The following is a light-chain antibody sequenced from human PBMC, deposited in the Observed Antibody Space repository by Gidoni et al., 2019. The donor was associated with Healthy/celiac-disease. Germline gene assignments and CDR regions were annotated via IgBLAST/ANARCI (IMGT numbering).Light chain of an antibody. V-gene: IGKV2-28*01. CDR2: LGS. J-gene: IGKJ4*01. Sequence: DIVMTQSPLSLPGTPGEPASIPCRSSQSLLHSNGYNYLDWYLQKPGQSPQLLIYLGSNRASGVPDRFSGSGSGTDFTLKISRVEAEDVGVYYCMQALQTPPTFGGGTKVEIK. CDR3: MQALQTPPT. CDR1: QSLLHSNGYNY.